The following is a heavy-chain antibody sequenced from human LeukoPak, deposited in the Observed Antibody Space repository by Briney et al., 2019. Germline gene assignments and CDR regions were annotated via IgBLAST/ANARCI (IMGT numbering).Heavy chain of an antibody. Sequence: PSETLSLTCTVSGGSISSYYWSWIRQPPGKGLEWIGYIYYSGSTNYNPPLKSRVTISVDTSKNQFSLKLSSVTAADTAVYYCARESNVVVVAATPHYFDYWGQGTLVTVSS. D-gene: IGHD2-15*01. J-gene: IGHJ4*02. CDR2: IYYSGST. CDR3: ARESNVVVVAATPHYFDY. V-gene: IGHV4-59*12. CDR1: GGSISSYY.